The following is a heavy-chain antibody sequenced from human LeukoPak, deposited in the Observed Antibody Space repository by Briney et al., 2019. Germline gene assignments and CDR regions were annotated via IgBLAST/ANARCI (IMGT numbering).Heavy chain of an antibody. CDR1: GGSISSYY. V-gene: IGHV4-59*01. CDR2: IYYSGST. D-gene: IGHD3-22*01. Sequence: SETLSLTCTVSGGSISSYYWGWIRQPPGKGLEWIGFIYYSGSTNYNPSLKSRVTISVDTSKNQFSLKLSSVTAADTAVYYCARVFPNYYDSSGFFDYWGQGTLVTVS. CDR3: ARVFPNYYDSSGFFDY. J-gene: IGHJ4*02.